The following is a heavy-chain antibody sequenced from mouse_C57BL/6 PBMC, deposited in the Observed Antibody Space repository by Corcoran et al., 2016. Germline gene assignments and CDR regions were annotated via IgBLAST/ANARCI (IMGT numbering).Heavy chain of an antibody. CDR2: INPNNGGT. CDR1: GYTFTDYY. V-gene: IGHV1-26*01. CDR3: ARWDYDYAGVDY. Sequence: EVQLQQSGPELVKPGASVKISCKASGYTFTDYYMNWVKQSHGKSLEWIGDINPNNGGTSYNQKFKGKATLTVDKSSSTAYMELRSLTSEDSAVEYCARWDYDYAGVDYGGQGTTLTVSS. D-gene: IGHD2-4*01. J-gene: IGHJ2*01.